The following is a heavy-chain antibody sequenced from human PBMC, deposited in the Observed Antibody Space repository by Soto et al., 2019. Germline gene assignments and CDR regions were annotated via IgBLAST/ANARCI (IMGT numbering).Heavy chain of an antibody. Sequence: LRLSCAASGFTFSSYSMNWVRQAPGKGLEWVSSISSSSSYIYYADSVKGRFAISRDNAKNSLYLQMNSLRAEDTAVYYCARAAMIAVGVGDAFDIWGQGTMVTVSS. V-gene: IGHV3-21*01. D-gene: IGHD3-22*01. CDR2: ISSSSSYI. CDR3: ARAAMIAVGVGDAFDI. J-gene: IGHJ3*02. CDR1: GFTFSSYS.